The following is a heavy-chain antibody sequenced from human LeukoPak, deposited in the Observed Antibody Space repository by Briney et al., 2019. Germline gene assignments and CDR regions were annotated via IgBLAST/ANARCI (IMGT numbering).Heavy chain of an antibody. D-gene: IGHD1-7*01. J-gene: IGHJ6*02. V-gene: IGHV4-34*01. Sequence: SETLSLTYAVYGGSFSGYYWSWIRQPPGKGLEWIGEINHSGSTNYNPSLKSRVTISVDTSKNQFSLKLSSVTAADTAVYYCAGAGTTEYYYGMDVWGQGTTVTVSS. CDR2: INHSGST. CDR1: GGSFSGYY. CDR3: AGAGTTEYYYGMDV.